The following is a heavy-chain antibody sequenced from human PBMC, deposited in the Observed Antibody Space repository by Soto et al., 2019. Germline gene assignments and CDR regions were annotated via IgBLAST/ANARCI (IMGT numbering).Heavy chain of an antibody. CDR3: ASFIVATTKFDY. D-gene: IGHD5-12*01. J-gene: IGHJ4*02. CDR1: GGSFSGYY. CDR2: INHSGST. V-gene: IGHV4-34*01. Sequence: QVQLQQWGAGLLKPSETLSLTCAVYGGSFSGYYWSWIRQPPGKGLEWIGEINHSGSTNYNPSLKRRXXIXVXXSKHQFSRKRSSVTAADTAVYYCASFIVATTKFDYWGQGTLVTVSS.